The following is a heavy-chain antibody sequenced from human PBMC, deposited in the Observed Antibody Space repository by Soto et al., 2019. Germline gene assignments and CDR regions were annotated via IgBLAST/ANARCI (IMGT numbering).Heavy chain of an antibody. V-gene: IGHV3-66*04. CDR2: IYLSGDT. CDR3: ERLHDNYMDL. Sequence: EVQLVESGGGLVQPGGSLRLSCAVSGFTVSRNDMTWVRQAPGQGLEWVALIYLSGDTYHADPVEGRCSIYRDNSKNTVYLQMNSLRAEDTAVYYCERLHDNYMDLWGKGTTVTVSS. D-gene: IGHD1-1*01. CDR1: GFTVSRND. J-gene: IGHJ6*03.